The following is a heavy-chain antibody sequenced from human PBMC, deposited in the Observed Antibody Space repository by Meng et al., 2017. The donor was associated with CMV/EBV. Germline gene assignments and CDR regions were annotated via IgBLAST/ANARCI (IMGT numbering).Heavy chain of an antibody. Sequence: ASVKVSCKASGYTFTGYYMHWVRQAPGQGLEWMGWINPNSGGTNYAQKFQGRVTMTRDTSISTAYMELSRLRSDDTAVYYCARDYLIAAAGTNYYYGVDVWGQGTTVTVSS. V-gene: IGHV1-2*02. D-gene: IGHD6-13*01. J-gene: IGHJ6*02. CDR3: ARDYLIAAAGTNYYYGVDV. CDR1: GYTFTGYY. CDR2: INPNSGGT.